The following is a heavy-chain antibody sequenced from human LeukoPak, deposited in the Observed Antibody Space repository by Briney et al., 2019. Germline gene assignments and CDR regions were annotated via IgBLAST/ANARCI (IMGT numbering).Heavy chain of an antibody. J-gene: IGHJ4*02. Sequence: PGGSLRLSCAASRFTFSTYWMSWVHQAPGKGLEWVANIKQDGSEKYYVDSVKGRFTISRDNYKNTVYLQMNSVTAEDTAIYYCAKGSGVLPPTTYLVDWGQGTLVTVSS. CDR3: AKGSGVLPPTTYLVD. CDR1: RFTFSTYW. CDR2: IKQDGSEK. D-gene: IGHD3-16*01. V-gene: IGHV3-7*03.